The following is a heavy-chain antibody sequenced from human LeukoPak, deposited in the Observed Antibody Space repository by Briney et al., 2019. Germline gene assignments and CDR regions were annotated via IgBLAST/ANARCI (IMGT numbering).Heavy chain of an antibody. CDR1: GGSISSGGYY. D-gene: IGHD6-13*01. Sequence: PSETLSLTCTVSGGSISSGGYYWSWIRQHPGKGLEWIGYIYYSGSTYYNPSLKSRVIISVDTSKNQFSLKLSSVTAADTAVYYCARDLGAAAGFDYWGQGTLVTVSS. J-gene: IGHJ4*02. V-gene: IGHV4-31*03. CDR3: ARDLGAAAGFDY. CDR2: IYYSGST.